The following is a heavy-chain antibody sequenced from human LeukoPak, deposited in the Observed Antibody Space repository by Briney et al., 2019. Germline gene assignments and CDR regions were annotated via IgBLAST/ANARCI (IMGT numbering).Heavy chain of an antibody. CDR2: IYGGGNI. V-gene: IGHV3-53*01. D-gene: IGHD5-24*01. CDR3: ARGAGYNYPYYFDY. Sequence: GGSLRLSCAASGFTVSRNYINWVRQAPGKGLEWVSVIYGGGNIYYADSVKGRFTISRDNSKNTLYLQMNSLRAEDTAVYYCARGAGYNYPYYFDYWGQGTLVTVSS. J-gene: IGHJ4*02. CDR1: GFTVSRNY.